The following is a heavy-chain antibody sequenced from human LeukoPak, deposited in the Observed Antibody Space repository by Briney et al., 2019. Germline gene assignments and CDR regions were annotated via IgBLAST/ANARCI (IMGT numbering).Heavy chain of an antibody. Sequence: SETLSLTCTASGGSISSYYWSWIRQPPGKGLEWIGYIYYSGNTNYNPSLKSRVTISVDTSKNHFSLRLGSVTAADTAVYYCARHVVSFNWFDPWGQGTPVTGSP. V-gene: IGHV4-59*08. J-gene: IGHJ5*02. CDR1: GGSISSYY. CDR2: IYYSGNT. D-gene: IGHD2-2*01. CDR3: ARHVVSFNWFDP.